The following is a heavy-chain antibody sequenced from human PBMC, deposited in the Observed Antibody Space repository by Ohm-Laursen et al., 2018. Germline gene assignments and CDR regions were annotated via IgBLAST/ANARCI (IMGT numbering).Heavy chain of an antibody. D-gene: IGHD5-18*01. CDR2: FWADGIKT. CDR3: ARDEEYRDFYYYGMDV. Sequence: SLRLSCAASGFTFSNYGMDWGRQAPGKGLEWGAVFWADGIKTYYADSLHVRFTISRDKFKNTLDLQMHGLRVEDTAVYYCARDEEYRDFYYYGMDVWGQGTTVIVSS. V-gene: IGHV3-33*01. J-gene: IGHJ6*02. CDR1: GFTFSNYG.